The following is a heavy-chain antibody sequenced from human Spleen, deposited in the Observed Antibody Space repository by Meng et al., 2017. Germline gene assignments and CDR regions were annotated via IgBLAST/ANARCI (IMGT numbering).Heavy chain of an antibody. V-gene: IGHV1-69*02. J-gene: IGHJ5*02. CDR2: IIPILGIA. CDR1: GSSFSSYT. Sequence: QAQVVESGAEVKKPGSSEEVSSEACGSSFSSYTISWVRQAPGQGLEWMGRIIPILGIANYAQKFQGRVTITADKSTSTAYMELSSLRSEDTAVYYCASGYGDFRYNWFDPWGQGTLVTVSS. CDR3: ASGYGDFRYNWFDP. D-gene: IGHD4-17*01.